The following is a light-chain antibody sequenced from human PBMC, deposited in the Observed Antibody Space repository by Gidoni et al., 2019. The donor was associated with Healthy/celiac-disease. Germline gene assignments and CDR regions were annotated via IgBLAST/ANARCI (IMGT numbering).Light chain of an antibody. Sequence: DIQMTQSPSSLSASVGDRVTITCQASQDISHYLNWYQQKPGKAPQLLIYDASNLETGVPSRFSGSGSGTDFTFTISSLQPEDIATYYCQQYDNLPLTFGGGTKVEIK. CDR1: QDISHY. J-gene: IGKJ4*01. CDR2: DAS. CDR3: QQYDNLPLT. V-gene: IGKV1-33*01.